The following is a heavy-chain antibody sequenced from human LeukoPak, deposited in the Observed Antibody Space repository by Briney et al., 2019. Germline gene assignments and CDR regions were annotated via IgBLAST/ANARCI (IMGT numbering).Heavy chain of an antibody. CDR1: GYTFTGYY. Sequence: ASVKVSCKASGYTFTGYYIHWVRQPPGQGLEWMGWVNPNSGGRNYAQKFQGRVTMTRDTTISTAYMELSSLRSDDTAVYYCARSQWGIASAGLDYWGQGTLVSVSS. CDR2: VNPNSGGR. J-gene: IGHJ4*02. V-gene: IGHV1-2*02. CDR3: ARSQWGIASAGLDY. D-gene: IGHD6-13*01.